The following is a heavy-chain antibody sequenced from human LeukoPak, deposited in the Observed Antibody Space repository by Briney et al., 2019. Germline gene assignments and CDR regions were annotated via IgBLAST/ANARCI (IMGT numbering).Heavy chain of an antibody. J-gene: IGHJ4*02. D-gene: IGHD2-8*01. CDR2: INPGNSDT. V-gene: IGHV5-51*01. CDR1: GYTFTNYL. CDR3: ARLLNGGSVDY. Sequence: GESLKLSCKVPGYTFTNYLVGWLCKKPGEGLEWMGIINPGNSDTRYSPSLQGQVTISVDKSISTAYLQWSSLKTSDTAMCYCARLLNGGSVDYWGQGTLVTVSS.